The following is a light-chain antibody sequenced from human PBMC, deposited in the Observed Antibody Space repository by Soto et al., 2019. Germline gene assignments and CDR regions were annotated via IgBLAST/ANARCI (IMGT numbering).Light chain of an antibody. CDR3: MQGTHWPIT. V-gene: IGKV2-30*01. Sequence: VALTQSPLYRPVTLGKSASISCSSSPSLVYSDGNTYFSWFQQRPGRSPRRLIYKVSNRDSGVPARFSGSGSGTDFALKISRVEAEDVGVYYCMQGTHWPITFGQGTRLEIK. CDR2: KVS. CDR1: PSLVYSDGNTY. J-gene: IGKJ5*01.